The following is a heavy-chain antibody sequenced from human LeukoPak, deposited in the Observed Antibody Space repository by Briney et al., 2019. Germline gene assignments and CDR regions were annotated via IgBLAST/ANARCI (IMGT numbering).Heavy chain of an antibody. CDR2: IYTSGST. V-gene: IGHV4-4*09. Sequence: PSETLSLTRTVSGGSISSYYWSWIRQPPGKGLEWIGYIYTSGSTNYNPSLKSRVTISVDTSKNQFSLKLSSVTAADTAVYYCARRLEYSSSFSWFDPWGQGTLVTVSS. CDR1: GGSISSYY. CDR3: ARRLEYSSSFSWFDP. J-gene: IGHJ5*02. D-gene: IGHD6-6*01.